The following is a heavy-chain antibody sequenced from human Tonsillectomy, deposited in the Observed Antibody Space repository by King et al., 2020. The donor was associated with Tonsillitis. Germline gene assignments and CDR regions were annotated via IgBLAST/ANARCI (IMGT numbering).Heavy chain of an antibody. Sequence: VQLVQSGAEVKKPGASVKVSCKASGYTFTGYHMHWVRQARGQGLEWMGWISPNSGGTNYAQMFQGRVTMTRDTSITTAYMELSGLRSDDTAVYYCAKIGTAYRAFDIWGQGTMVTVSS. D-gene: IGHD3-10*01. CDR2: ISPNSGGT. CDR1: GYTFTGYH. CDR3: AKIGTAYRAFDI. J-gene: IGHJ3*02. V-gene: IGHV1-2*02.